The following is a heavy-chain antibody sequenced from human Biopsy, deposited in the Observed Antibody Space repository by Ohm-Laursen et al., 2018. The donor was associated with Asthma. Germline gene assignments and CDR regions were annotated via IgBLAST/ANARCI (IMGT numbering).Heavy chain of an antibody. V-gene: IGHV4-31*03. CDR2: IYYSGST. Sequence: TLSLTCTVSGGSINIGDYYWSWIRQHPGKGLEWIGYIYYSGSTYYNPSLKSRVSILIDTSKNQFSLRLSSVTAADTAVYYCARTTYGDDGFDPWGRGTLVTVSS. CDR3: ARTTYGDDGFDP. D-gene: IGHD4-17*01. J-gene: IGHJ5*02. CDR1: GGSINIGDYY.